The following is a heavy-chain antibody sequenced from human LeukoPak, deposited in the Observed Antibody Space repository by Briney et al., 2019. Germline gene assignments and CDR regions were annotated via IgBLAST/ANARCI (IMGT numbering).Heavy chain of an antibody. D-gene: IGHD3-9*01. CDR3: ARDRYYDILTGPIDY. CDR1: GLNFDDSA. J-gene: IGHJ4*02. CDR2: ISADGGST. V-gene: IGHV3-43*02. Sequence: GGSLRLSCVASGLNFDDSAMHWVRQAPGKGLEWVSLISADGGSTFSADSVKGRFSISRDNSKNSLYLQMNSLRSEDTAMYYCARDRYYDILTGPIDYWGQGTLVTVSS.